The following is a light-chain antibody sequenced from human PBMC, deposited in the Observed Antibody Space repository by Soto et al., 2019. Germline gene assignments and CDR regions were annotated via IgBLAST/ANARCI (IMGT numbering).Light chain of an antibody. CDR1: SNDVGGYNF. V-gene: IGLV2-14*01. Sequence: QSALTQPASVSGSPGQSITISCTGTSNDVGGYNFVSWYQQHPGKAPKVMISEVSNRPSGVSIRCSGSKSGNTASLTISGLQAEDEADYYCTSHRKNSPLPYVFGTGTKLTVL. CDR3: TSHRKNSPLPYV. J-gene: IGLJ1*01. CDR2: EVS.